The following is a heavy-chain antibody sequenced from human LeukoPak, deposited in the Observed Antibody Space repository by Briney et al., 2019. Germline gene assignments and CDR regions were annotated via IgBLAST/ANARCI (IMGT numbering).Heavy chain of an antibody. CDR1: GFTFSSYE. CDR2: ISSSGSTI. J-gene: IGHJ5*02. Sequence: PGGSLRLSCAASGFTFSSYEMNWVRQAPGKGLEGVSYISSSGSTIYYADSVKGRFTISRDNAKNSLYLQMNSLRAEDTAVYYCARGFENSGWYLNWFDPWGQGTLVTVSS. CDR3: ARGFENSGWYLNWFDP. D-gene: IGHD6-19*01. V-gene: IGHV3-48*03.